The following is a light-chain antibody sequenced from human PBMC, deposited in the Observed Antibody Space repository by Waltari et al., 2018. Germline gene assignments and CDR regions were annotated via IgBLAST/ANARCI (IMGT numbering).Light chain of an antibody. Sequence: DIVMTQSPLSLPVTSGEPASISCRSSQSLLHSNGYNYLDWYLQKPGQSPQLLIYLGSNRASGVPDRFSGSGSGTDFTLTISSLQAEDVAVYYCQQYYSTPPTFGQGTRLEIK. CDR2: LGS. CDR3: QQYYSTPPT. V-gene: IGKV2-28*01. J-gene: IGKJ5*01. CDR1: QSLLHSNGYNY.